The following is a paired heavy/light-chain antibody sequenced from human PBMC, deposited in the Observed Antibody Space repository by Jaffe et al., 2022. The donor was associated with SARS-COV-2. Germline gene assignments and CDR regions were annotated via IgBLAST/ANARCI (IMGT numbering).Heavy chain of an antibody. J-gene: IGHJ4*02. CDR3: ARDLSYYYDSSGYFGRARFSQGGFDY. V-gene: IGHV6-1*01. D-gene: IGHD3-22*01. CDR1: GDSVSSNSAA. Sequence: QVQLQQSGPGLVKPSQTLSLTCAISGDSVSSNSAAWNWIRQSPSRGLEWLGRTYYRSKWYNDYAVSVKSRITINPDTSKNQFSLQLNSVTPEDTAVYYCARDLSYYYDSSGYFGRARFSQGGFDYWGQGTLVTVSS. CDR2: TYYRSKWYN.
Light chain of an antibody. CDR3: QQYGSSRT. CDR2: GAS. J-gene: IGKJ2*01. CDR1: QSVSSSY. Sequence: EIVLTQSPGTLSLSPGERATLSCRASQSVSSSYLAWYQQKPGQAPRLLIYGASSRATGIPDRFSGSGSGTDFTLTISRLEPEDFAVYYCQQYGSSRTFGQGTKLEIK. V-gene: IGKV3-20*01.